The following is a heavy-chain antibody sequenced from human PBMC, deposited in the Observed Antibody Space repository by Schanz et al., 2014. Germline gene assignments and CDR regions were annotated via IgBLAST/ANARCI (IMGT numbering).Heavy chain of an antibody. J-gene: IGHJ4*02. CDR2: ISSSSGSI. D-gene: IGHD6-19*01. V-gene: IGHV3-21*01. CDR3: AREGSSGWDLDY. Sequence: EVQLVESGGGLVQPGGSLRLSCVASEFTFSDYSMNWVRQAPGKGLEWVASISSSSGSIYYTDSVKGRFTISRDNAKNSLYLQMKSLRAEDTAVYFCAREGSSGWDLDYWGQGTLVTVSS. CDR1: EFTFSDYS.